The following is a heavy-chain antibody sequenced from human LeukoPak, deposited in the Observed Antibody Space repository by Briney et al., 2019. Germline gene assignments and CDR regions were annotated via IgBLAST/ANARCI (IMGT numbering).Heavy chain of an antibody. J-gene: IGHJ5*02. D-gene: IGHD2-15*01. Sequence: SETLSLTCTVSGGSISSYYWSWIRQPAGKGLEWIGRIYTSGSTNYNPSLTSRVNMSVDTSKNQFSLTLSSVTAADTAVYYCARNKLGSRNWFDPWGQGTLVTVSS. CDR2: IYTSGST. CDR1: GGSISSYY. V-gene: IGHV4-4*07. CDR3: ARNKLGSRNWFDP.